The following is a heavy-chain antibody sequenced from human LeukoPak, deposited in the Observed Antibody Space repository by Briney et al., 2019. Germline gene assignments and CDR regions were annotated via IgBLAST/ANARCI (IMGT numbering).Heavy chain of an antibody. V-gene: IGHV4-34*01. Sequence: PSETLSLTCAVYGGSFSGYYCSWIRQSPGKGLEWIGEIDHGGSTNYNPSLKSRVTISVDTSKNQFSLKLSSVTAADTAVYYCARNAMIGGNWFDPWGQGTLVTVSS. D-gene: IGHD3-22*01. CDR3: ARNAMIGGNWFDP. J-gene: IGHJ5*02. CDR2: IDHGGST. CDR1: GGSFSGYY.